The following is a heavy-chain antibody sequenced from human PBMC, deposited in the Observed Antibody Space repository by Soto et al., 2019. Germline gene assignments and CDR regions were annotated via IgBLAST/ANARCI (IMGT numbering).Heavy chain of an antibody. CDR3: ARVRYFDWLSIHTGFDP. V-gene: IGHV1-46*01. D-gene: IGHD3-9*01. Sequence: ASVKVSCKASGYTFVNYYMHWVRQAPGQGLEWMGIINPSSGSTTYAQKFQGRVSMTRDTSTSTVYMELSSLRSEDTAVYYCARVRYFDWLSIHTGFDPWGQGTLVTVSS. CDR1: GYTFVNYY. CDR2: INPSSGST. J-gene: IGHJ5*02.